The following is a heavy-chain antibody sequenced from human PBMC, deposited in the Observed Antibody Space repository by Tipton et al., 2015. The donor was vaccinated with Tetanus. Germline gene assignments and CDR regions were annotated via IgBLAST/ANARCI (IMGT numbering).Heavy chain of an antibody. D-gene: IGHD3-3*01. V-gene: IGHV4-31*03. J-gene: IGHJ1*01. CDR1: GGSISSGGYY. Sequence: TLSLTCTVSGGSISSGGYYWSWIRQHPGKGLEWIGYIYYSGSTYYNPSLKSRVTISVDTSKNQFSLKLSSVTAADTAVYYCASANSKGEITIFGVVTPYFQHWGQGTLVTVSS. CDR3: ASANSKGEITIFGVVTPYFQH. CDR2: IYYSGST.